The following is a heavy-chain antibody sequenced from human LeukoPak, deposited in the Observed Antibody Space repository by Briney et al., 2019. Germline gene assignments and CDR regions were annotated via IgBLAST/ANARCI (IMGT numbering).Heavy chain of an antibody. J-gene: IGHJ4*02. D-gene: IGHD3-10*01. V-gene: IGHV1-8*01. CDR2: MNPNSGNT. CDR1: GYTFTSYD. CDR3: ARSLYGSGIYYFDY. Sequence: ASVKVSCKASGYTFTSYDINWVRQATGQGLEWMGWMNPNSGNTGYAQKFQGRVTMTRNTSISTAYMELSSLRSEDTAVYYCARSLYGSGIYYFDYWGQGTLVTVSS.